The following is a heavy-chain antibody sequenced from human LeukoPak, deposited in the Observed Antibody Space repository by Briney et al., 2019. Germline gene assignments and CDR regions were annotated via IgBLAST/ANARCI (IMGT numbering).Heavy chain of an antibody. CDR3: AKAGTGYYGMDV. V-gene: IGHV3-23*01. CDR2: ISGSGGTT. J-gene: IGHJ6*02. D-gene: IGHD6-13*01. Sequence: GGSLRLSCAASGFTFSSYGMHWVRQAPGKGLEWVSDISGSGGTTYYADSVKGRFTISRDNSKNTLHLQMNSLRVEDTAVYYCAKAGTGYYGMDVWGQGTTVTVSS. CDR1: GFTFSSYG.